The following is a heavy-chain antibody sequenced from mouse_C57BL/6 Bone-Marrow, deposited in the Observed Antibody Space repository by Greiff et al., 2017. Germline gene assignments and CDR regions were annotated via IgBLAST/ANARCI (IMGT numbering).Heavy chain of an antibody. J-gene: IGHJ2*01. CDR3: ARGGWLLPFDY. CDR2: IDPNSGGT. Sequence: QVQLQQPGAELVKPGASVKLSCKASGYTFTSSWMHWVKQRPGRGLEWIGRIDPNSGGTKYNEKFKSKATLTVDNPSSTAYMQLSSLTSEDSAVYYCARGGWLLPFDYWGQGTTLTVSS. CDR1: GYTFTSSW. D-gene: IGHD2-3*01. V-gene: IGHV1-72*01.